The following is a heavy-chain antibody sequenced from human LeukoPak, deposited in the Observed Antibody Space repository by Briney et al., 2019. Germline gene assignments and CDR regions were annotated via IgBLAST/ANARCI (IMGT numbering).Heavy chain of an antibody. V-gene: IGHV3-23*01. CDR3: VKLSSGSGSKLGFDS. CDR2: ITNGGVTT. D-gene: IGHD6-19*01. CDR1: GFTFGSYA. Sequence: PGGSLRLSCAASGFTFGSYAMSWDRQTPGKSLEWVSIITNGGVTTYYADSVRGRFTISRDNSKNMLYLQMNSLRAEDTAVYYCVKLSSGSGSKLGFDSWGQGTLVTVSS. J-gene: IGHJ4*02.